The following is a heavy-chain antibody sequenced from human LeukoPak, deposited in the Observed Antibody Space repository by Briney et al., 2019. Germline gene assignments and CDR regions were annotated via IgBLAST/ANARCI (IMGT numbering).Heavy chain of an antibody. CDR1: GYALTELS. CDR2: FDPEDGET. Sequence: GASVKVSCEVSGYALTELSMHWVRQAPGKGLEWMGGFDPEDGETIYAQKFQGRVTMTEDTPTDTAYMELSSLRSEDTAVYYCATDGPTWYFDLWGRGTLVTVSS. J-gene: IGHJ2*01. CDR3: ATDGPTWYFDL. V-gene: IGHV1-24*01.